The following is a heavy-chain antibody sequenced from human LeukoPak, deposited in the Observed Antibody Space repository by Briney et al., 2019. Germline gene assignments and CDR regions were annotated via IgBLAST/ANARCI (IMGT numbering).Heavy chain of an antibody. CDR3: ATGPYYDSSGFDAFDI. CDR2: FDPEDGET. Sequence: ASVKVSCKVSGYTLTELSMHWVRQAPGKGLEWMGGFDPEDGETIYAQKFQGRVTMTEDTSTDTAYMELSSLRSEDTAVYYCATGPYYDSSGFDAFDIWGQGTMVTVSS. J-gene: IGHJ3*02. D-gene: IGHD3-22*01. CDR1: GYTLTELS. V-gene: IGHV1-24*01.